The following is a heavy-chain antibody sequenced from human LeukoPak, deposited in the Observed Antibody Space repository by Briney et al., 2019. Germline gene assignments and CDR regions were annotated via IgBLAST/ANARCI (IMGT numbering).Heavy chain of an antibody. Sequence: SETLSLTCTVSGGSINSGNHYWSWIRQPAGKGLEWIGRIYASGSTNYNPSLKSRLTISIDTSRNQFSLMLTSVTAADTAVYYCARGGVLTVPGEWFDPWGQGTLVTVSS. CDR3: ARGGVLTVPGEWFDP. CDR2: IYASGST. V-gene: IGHV4-61*02. J-gene: IGHJ5*02. CDR1: GGSINSGNHY. D-gene: IGHD3-10*01.